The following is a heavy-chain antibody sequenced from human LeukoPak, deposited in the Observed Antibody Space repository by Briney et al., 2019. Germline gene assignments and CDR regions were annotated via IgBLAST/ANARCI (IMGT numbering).Heavy chain of an antibody. CDR2: IIPIFGTT. V-gene: IGHV1-69*13. CDR3: ARDMYYYDSSGYFYAFDL. Sequence: SVKVSCKASGGTFSSYAISWVRQAPGQGLEWMGGIIPIFGTTNYAQKFQGRVTITADESTSTAYMELSSLRSEDTAVYYCARDMYYYDSSGYFYAFDLWGHGTMVTVSS. CDR1: GGTFSSYA. J-gene: IGHJ3*01. D-gene: IGHD3-22*01.